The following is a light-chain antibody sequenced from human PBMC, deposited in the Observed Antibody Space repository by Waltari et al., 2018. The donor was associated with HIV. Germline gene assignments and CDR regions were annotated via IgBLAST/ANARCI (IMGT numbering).Light chain of an antibody. CDR1: QSVSSSY. V-gene: IGKV3-20*01. CDR2: GAS. J-gene: IGKJ2*01. Sequence: EIVLTQSPGTLSLSPGERATLSCRASQSVSSSYLAWYQQKPGQAPRLLIYGASSRATGIPDRFSGSGSGTDFTLTISRLEPEDFAVYYCQQYPHFGQGTKLEIK. CDR3: QQYPH.